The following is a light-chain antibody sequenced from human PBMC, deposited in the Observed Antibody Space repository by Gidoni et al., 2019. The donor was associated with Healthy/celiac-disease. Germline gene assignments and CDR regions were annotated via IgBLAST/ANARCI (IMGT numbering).Light chain of an antibody. Sequence: QSALTQPASVSGSPGQSITISCTGTSSDVGGYTYVSWYQQHPGKAPKLMIYDVSNRPSGVSNRFSGSKSGNMASLTISGLQAEDEADYYCSAYTSSSTWVFGGGTKLTVL. J-gene: IGLJ3*02. CDR3: SAYTSSSTWV. V-gene: IGLV2-14*01. CDR2: DVS. CDR1: SSDVGGYTY.